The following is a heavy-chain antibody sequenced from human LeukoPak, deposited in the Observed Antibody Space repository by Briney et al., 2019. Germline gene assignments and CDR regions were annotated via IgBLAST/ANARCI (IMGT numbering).Heavy chain of an antibody. CDR3: ARPLMYYYGSETYFWFDP. CDR1: GFTFTTYW. J-gene: IGHJ5*02. CDR2: IKQDGSEK. Sequence: PGGSLRLSCAASGFTFTTYWMGWVRQAPGKGLEWVANIKQDGSEKYYVDSVKGRFTISRDNVKNSLYLQMNSLRAGDTAVYYCARPLMYYYGSETYFWFDPWGQGTPVTVSS. V-gene: IGHV3-7*01. D-gene: IGHD3-10*01.